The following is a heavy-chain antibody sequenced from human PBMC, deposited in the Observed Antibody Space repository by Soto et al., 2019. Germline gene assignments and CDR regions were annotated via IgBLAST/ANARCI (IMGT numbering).Heavy chain of an antibody. V-gene: IGHV1-69*01. Sequence: QVPLVQSGAEVKKPGSSVKVSCKASGGTFSSYAISWVRQAPGQGLEWMGGIIPLFRTSNYAHKFQGRVTVTADESTSTVYLELRSLRSYYTAGYYCARVDGGNIDYWGQGTLVTISS. CDR1: GGTFSSYA. CDR2: IIPLFRTS. J-gene: IGHJ4*02. CDR3: ARVDGGNIDY. D-gene: IGHD3-16*01.